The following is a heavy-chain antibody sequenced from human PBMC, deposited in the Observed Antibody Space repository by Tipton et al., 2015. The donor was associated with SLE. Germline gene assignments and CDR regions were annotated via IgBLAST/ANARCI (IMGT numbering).Heavy chain of an antibody. J-gene: IGHJ4*02. V-gene: IGHV4-34*01. CDR2: INHSGST. D-gene: IGHD1-1*01. CDR3: ARGLEGGSFVDY. CDR1: GGSFSGYY. Sequence: TLSLTCAVYGGSFSGYYWSWIRQPPGKGLERIGQINHSGSTNYNPSLKSRVTISVDTSKNHFSLKLSSVTAADTAVYYCARGLEGGSFVDYWGQGTLVTVSS.